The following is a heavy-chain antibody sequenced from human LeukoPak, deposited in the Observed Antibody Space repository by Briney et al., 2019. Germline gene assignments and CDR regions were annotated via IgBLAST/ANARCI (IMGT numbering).Heavy chain of an antibody. CDR1: GGTFSSYA. Sequence: ASVKVSCKASGGTFSSYAISWVRQAPGQGLEWMGGIIPIFGTANYAQKFQGRVTITADESTSTAYMELSSLRSEDTAVYYCARDLLRSGSGSYYPNLNYYYYGMDVWGQGPTVTVSS. CDR2: IIPIFGTA. V-gene: IGHV1-69*13. D-gene: IGHD3-10*01. CDR3: ARDLLRSGSGSYYPNLNYYYYGMDV. J-gene: IGHJ6*02.